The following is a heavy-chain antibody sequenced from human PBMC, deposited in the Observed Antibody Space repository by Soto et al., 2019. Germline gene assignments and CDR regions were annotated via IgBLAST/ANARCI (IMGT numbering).Heavy chain of an antibody. D-gene: IGHD2-15*01. J-gene: IGHJ6*02. CDR3: ARGYCSGGSCYPGGMDV. CDR1: GFTFSTYW. Sequence: EVQLVESGGGLVQPGGSLRLSCAASGFTFSTYWMHWVRQAPGKGLVWVSRINGDGSSTSYADSVKGRFTIYRDNAKHTLYLQMNSLRAEDTAVYYCARGYCSGGSCYPGGMDVWGQGTTVTVSS. V-gene: IGHV3-74*01. CDR2: INGDGSST.